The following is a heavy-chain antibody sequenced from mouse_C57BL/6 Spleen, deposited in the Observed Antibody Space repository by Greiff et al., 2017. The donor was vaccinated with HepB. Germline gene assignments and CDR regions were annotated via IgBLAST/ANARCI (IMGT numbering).Heavy chain of an antibody. V-gene: IGHV1-69*01. CDR1: GYTFTSYW. J-gene: IGHJ4*01. CDR2: IDPSDSYT. CDR3: ARVYGKDYYAMDY. D-gene: IGHD2-1*01. Sequence: VQLQQPGAELVMPGASVKLSCKASGYTFTSYWMHWVKQRPGQGLEWIGEIDPSDSYTNYNQKFKGKSTLTVDKSSSTAYMQLSSLTSEDSAVYYCARVYGKDYYAMDYWGQGTSVTVSS.